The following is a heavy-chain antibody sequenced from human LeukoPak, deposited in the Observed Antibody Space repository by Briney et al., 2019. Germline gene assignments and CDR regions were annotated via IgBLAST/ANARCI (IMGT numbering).Heavy chain of an antibody. J-gene: IGHJ4*02. CDR1: GYSISNGYY. Sequence: SETLSLTCTVSGYSISNGYYWGWIRQPPGKGLEWIGSIYHSGSTYYNPSLESRITISMDTAKNQFSLKVSSVTASDTAVYYCARADTVSTGPDFWGQGTLITVSS. D-gene: IGHD1-1*01. V-gene: IGHV4-38-2*02. CDR3: ARADTVSTGPDF. CDR2: IYHSGST.